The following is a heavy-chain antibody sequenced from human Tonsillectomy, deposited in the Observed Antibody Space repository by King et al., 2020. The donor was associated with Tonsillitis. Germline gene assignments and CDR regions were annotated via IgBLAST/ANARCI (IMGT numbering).Heavy chain of an antibody. CDR1: GGTVNSYA. Sequence: QLVQSGAEVKKPGSSVKVSCKTFGGTVNSYALNWVRQAPGEGLEWMGGVIPVYGTGNHAQKFQGRVTISADASTNTAYMELNNLRSEDTAVYYCARDAADFYDGWGYSGQYFQHWGQGTLVVVSS. J-gene: IGHJ1*01. CDR3: ARDAADFYDGWGYSGQYFQH. D-gene: IGHD3-22*01. CDR2: VIPVYGTG. V-gene: IGHV1-69*12.